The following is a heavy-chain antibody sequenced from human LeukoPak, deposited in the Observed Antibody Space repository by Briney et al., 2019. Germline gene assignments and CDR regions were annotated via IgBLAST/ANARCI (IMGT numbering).Heavy chain of an antibody. CDR1: GYSFTSYW. V-gene: IGHV5-10-1*01. J-gene: IGHJ4*02. D-gene: IGHD2-2*01. CDR2: IDPSDSYT. Sequence: GESLKISCKGSGYSFTSYWISWVRQMPGKGLEWMGRIDPSDSYTNYSPSFQGHVTISADKSISTAYLQWSSLKASDTAMYYCARVGYCSSTSCYRFGFDYWGQGTLVTVSS. CDR3: ARVGYCSSTSCYRFGFDY.